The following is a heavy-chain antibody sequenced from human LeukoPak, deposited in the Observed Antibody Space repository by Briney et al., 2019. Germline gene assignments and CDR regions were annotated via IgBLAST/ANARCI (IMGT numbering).Heavy chain of an antibody. CDR1: GYTFTVNG. D-gene: IGHD6-13*01. CDR2: ISANSGDT. Sequence: ASVKVSCKASGYTFTVNGISWMRQAPGQGLEWLGWISANSGDTNYAEQFQGRHALATDTSTSTAYMELRSLRDDDTAVYYCARDRWYAFDYWGQGTLVTVSS. V-gene: IGHV1-18*01. J-gene: IGHJ4*02. CDR3: ARDRWYAFDY.